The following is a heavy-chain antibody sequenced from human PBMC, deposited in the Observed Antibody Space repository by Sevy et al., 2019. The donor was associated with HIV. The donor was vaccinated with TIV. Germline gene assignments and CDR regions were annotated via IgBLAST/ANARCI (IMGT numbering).Heavy chain of an antibody. D-gene: IGHD2-2*01. V-gene: IGHV3-7*01. CDR3: ARAPLVPAAADY. J-gene: IGHJ4*02. CDR1: GFTFNGFW. Sequence: GGSLGLSCAASGFTFNGFWMSWVRQAPGKGREWLANIKQDGRETKYVDSVKGRFTISRENAKNSLYLQMNSLRAEDTAVYYCARAPLVPAAADYWGQGILVTVSS. CDR2: IKQDGRET.